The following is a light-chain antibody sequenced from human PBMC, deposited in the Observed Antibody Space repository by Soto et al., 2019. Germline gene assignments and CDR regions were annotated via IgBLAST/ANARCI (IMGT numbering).Light chain of an antibody. CDR1: QGISSY. Sequence: IQLTQSPPSLSASVGDRATITCRASQGISSYLAWYQQRPGKAPKLLIFAASTLQSGVPSRFSGSGSGTDFTLTIGSLQPEDFATYYCQQLNSYPLTFGGGTKVDIK. J-gene: IGKJ4*01. V-gene: IGKV1-9*01. CDR2: AAS. CDR3: QQLNSYPLT.